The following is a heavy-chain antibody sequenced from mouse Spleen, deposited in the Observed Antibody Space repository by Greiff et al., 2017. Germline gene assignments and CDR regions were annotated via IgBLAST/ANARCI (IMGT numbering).Heavy chain of an antibody. D-gene: IGHD2-2*01. CDR1: GISITTGNYR. J-gene: IGHJ2*01. CDR2: IYYSGTI. V-gene: IGHV3-5*02. CDR3: ARERGIYYGYGLDY. Sequence: EVQLQESGPGLVKPSQTVSLTCTVTGISITTGNYRWSWIRQFPGNKLEWIGYIYYSGTITYNPSLTSRTTITRDTSKNQFFLEMNSLTAEDTATYYCARERGIYYGYGLDYWGQGTTLTVSS.